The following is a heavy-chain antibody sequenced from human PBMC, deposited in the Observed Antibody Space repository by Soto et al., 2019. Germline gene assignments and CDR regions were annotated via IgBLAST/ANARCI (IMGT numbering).Heavy chain of an antibody. D-gene: IGHD3-10*01. V-gene: IGHV3-33*01. CDR1: GFTFSNYG. J-gene: IGHJ6*02. CDR2: ILNDGSNR. CDR3: ARDDEYSGNGMDV. Sequence: QVQLVESGGGVVQPGRSLRLSCAASGFTFSNYGMHWVRQAPGKGLEWVAVILNDGSNRYYADSVKDRFTISRDNSKNTLYLQMNSLRAADTAVYYCARDDEYSGNGMDVWGQGTTVTVS.